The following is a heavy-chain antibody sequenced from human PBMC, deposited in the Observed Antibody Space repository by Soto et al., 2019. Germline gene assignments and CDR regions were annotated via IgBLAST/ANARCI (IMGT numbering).Heavy chain of an antibody. Sequence: EVQLVESGGGLVQPGGSLRLSCATSGFTFSSYWMNWVRQAPGKGLEWVAHIKQDGSEKYYVGSVKGRFTISRDYAAKSLFLQMNSLRVEDTAVYYCARDRTLDVWGEGTTVTVSS. J-gene: IGHJ6*04. CDR1: GFTFSSYW. CDR2: IKQDGSEK. V-gene: IGHV3-7*01. CDR3: ARDRTLDV.